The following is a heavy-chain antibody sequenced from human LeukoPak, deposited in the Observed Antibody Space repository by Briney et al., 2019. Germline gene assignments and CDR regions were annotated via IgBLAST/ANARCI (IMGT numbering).Heavy chain of an antibody. CDR3: ANPLTAY. Sequence: PGRSLRLSCAASGFTFSSYGMHWVRQAPGKGLEWVAVIWYDGSNKYYADSVKGRFTISRDNSKNTLYLQMNSLRAEDTAVYCCANPLTAYWGQGTLVTVSS. CDR1: GFTFSSYG. V-gene: IGHV3-33*06. CDR2: IWYDGSNK. J-gene: IGHJ4*02. D-gene: IGHD4/OR15-4a*01.